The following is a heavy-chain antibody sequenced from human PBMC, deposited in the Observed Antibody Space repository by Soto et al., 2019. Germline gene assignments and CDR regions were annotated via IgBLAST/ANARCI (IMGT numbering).Heavy chain of an antibody. J-gene: IGHJ6*02. CDR2: IYPSDSDT. Sequence: GESLKISCKGSGYSFTYYWIAWVRQMPGKGLEWMGIIYPSDSDTRYSPSFQGQVTISADKSISTAYLQWTSLKTSDTAMYYCARTSAAGKYYYGMDVWGQGTTVTVSS. CDR3: ARTSAAGKYYYGMDV. V-gene: IGHV5-51*01. CDR1: GYSFTYYW. D-gene: IGHD6-13*01.